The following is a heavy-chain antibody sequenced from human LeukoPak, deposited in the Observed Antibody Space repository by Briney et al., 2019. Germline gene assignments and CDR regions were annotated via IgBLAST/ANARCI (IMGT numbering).Heavy chain of an antibody. CDR1: GFTFSSYS. V-gene: IGHV3-21*01. Sequence: GGSLRLSCAASGFTFSSYSMNWVRQAPGKGLEWVSSISSSSSYIYYADSVKGRFTISRDNAKNSLYLQMSSLRAEDTAVYYCARAVGDCSSTSCYGNWFDPWGQGTLVTVSS. D-gene: IGHD2-2*01. J-gene: IGHJ5*02. CDR2: ISSSSSYI. CDR3: ARAVGDCSSTSCYGNWFDP.